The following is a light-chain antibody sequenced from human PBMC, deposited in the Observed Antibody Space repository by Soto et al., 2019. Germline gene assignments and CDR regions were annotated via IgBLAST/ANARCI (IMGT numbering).Light chain of an antibody. V-gene: IGLV2-14*01. J-gene: IGLJ2*01. CDR1: SSDVGGYDF. Sequence: QSVLTQPASVSGSPGQSITISCTGTSSDVGGYDFVSWYQHHPGKVPKLMIFEVSKRPSGVSNRFSGPKSGNTASLTISGLQAEDEADYYCSSYTSTTLVFGGGTKVTVL. CDR2: EVS. CDR3: SSYTSTTLV.